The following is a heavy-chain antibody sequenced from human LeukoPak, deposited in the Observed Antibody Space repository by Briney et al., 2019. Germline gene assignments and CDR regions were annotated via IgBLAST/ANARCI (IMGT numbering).Heavy chain of an antibody. J-gene: IGHJ4*02. CDR2: IYSGGST. V-gene: IGHV3-66*01. D-gene: IGHD6-19*01. CDR3: ARVQWLVSYYFDY. Sequence: GGSLRLSCAAPGFAVSSNYMSWVRQAPGKGLEWVSVIYSGGSTYYADSVKGRFTISRDNSKNTLYLQMNSLRAEDTAVYYCARVQWLVSYYFDYWGQGALVAVSS. CDR1: GFAVSSNY.